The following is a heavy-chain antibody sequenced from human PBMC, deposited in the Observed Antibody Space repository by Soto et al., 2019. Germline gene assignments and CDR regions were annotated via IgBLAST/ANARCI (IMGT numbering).Heavy chain of an antibody. CDR1: GFTFRSYV. Sequence: QVQLVESGGGVVQPGTSLRVSCVGSGFTFRSYVIHWVRQAPGKGLEWVALTSYDGSDKYYGDSVRGRFTSSRDNSRNTVDLQMDSLRLGDTVLYYCARWGTTGGLDVWGQGTLVSVS. CDR3: ARWGTTGGLDV. J-gene: IGHJ1*01. CDR2: TSYDGSDK. D-gene: IGHD3-16*01. V-gene: IGHV3-30*19.